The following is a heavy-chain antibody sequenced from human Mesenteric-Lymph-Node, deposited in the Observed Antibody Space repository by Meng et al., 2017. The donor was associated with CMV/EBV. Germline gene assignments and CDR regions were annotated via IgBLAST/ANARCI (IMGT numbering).Heavy chain of an antibody. Sequence: GSVSSGSYYWSWIRQPPGKGLEWIGYIYYSGRTNYNPSLKSRVTISVDTSKNQFSLKLSSVTAADTAVYYCASGGCSSTSCYEYFQHWGQGTLVTVSS. D-gene: IGHD2-2*01. V-gene: IGHV4-61*01. CDR1: GSVSSGSYY. J-gene: IGHJ1*01. CDR3: ASGGCSSTSCYEYFQH. CDR2: IYYSGRT.